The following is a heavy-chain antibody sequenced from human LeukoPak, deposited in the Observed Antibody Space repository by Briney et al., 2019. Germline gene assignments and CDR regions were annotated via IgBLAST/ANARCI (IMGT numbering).Heavy chain of an antibody. CDR3: ARGNRIHYYDSSGYYP. J-gene: IGHJ5*02. D-gene: IGHD3-22*01. CDR2: ISAYNGNT. V-gene: IGHV1-18*01. CDR1: GYTFTSYG. Sequence: GASVKVSCKASGYTFTSYGISWVRQAPGQGLEWMGWISAYNGNTNYAQKFQGRVTMTRNTSISTAYMELSSLRSEDTAVYYCARGNRIHYYDSSGYYPWGQGTLVTVSS.